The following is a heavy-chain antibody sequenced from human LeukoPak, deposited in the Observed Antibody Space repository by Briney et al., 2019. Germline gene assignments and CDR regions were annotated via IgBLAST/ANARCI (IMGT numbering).Heavy chain of an antibody. CDR2: ISGSGGST. D-gene: IGHD3-3*01. J-gene: IGHJ4*02. Sequence: PGGSLRLSCAASGFTFSSYAMSWVRQAPGKGLEWVSAISGSGGSTYYAASVKGRFTISTDNSKNTLYLQMNSLRAQDTAVYYCAKEPRYDFWSGFDYWGQGTLVTVSS. CDR1: GFTFSSYA. V-gene: IGHV3-23*01. CDR3: AKEPRYDFWSGFDY.